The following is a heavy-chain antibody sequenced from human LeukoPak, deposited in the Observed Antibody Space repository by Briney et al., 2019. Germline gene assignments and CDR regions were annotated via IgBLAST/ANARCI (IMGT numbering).Heavy chain of an antibody. CDR2: ISYDGSNK. CDR3: AKDSGGRYFDWLLRR. J-gene: IGHJ4*02. V-gene: IGHV3-30*18. CDR1: GLTFSSYG. Sequence: PGRSLRLSCAASGLTFSSYGMHWVRQAPGKGLEWVAVISYDGSNKYYADSVKGRFTISRDNSKNTLYLQMNSLRAEDTAVYYCAKDSGGRYFDWLLRRWGQGTLVTVSS. D-gene: IGHD3-9*01.